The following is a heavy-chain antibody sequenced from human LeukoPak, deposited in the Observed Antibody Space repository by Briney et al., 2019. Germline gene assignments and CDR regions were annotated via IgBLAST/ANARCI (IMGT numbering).Heavy chain of an antibody. V-gene: IGHV1-18*01. Sequence: ASVRVSCKASGYTFTSYGISWVRQAPGQGLERMGWISAYNGNTNYAQKLQGRVTMTTDTSTSTAYMELRRLRSDDTAVYYCATDRGGRYCSSTSCPSYYYYGMDVWGQGTTVTVSS. CDR2: ISAYNGNT. D-gene: IGHD2-2*01. J-gene: IGHJ6*02. CDR1: GYTFTSYG. CDR3: ATDRGGRYCSSTSCPSYYYYGMDV.